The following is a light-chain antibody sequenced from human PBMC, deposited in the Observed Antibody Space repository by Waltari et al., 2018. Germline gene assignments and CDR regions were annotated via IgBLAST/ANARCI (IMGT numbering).Light chain of an antibody. J-gene: IGKJ2*03. CDR2: KTF. CDR3: QQFSSSSMFS. CDR1: QSISTL. Sequence: DIQMTQSPSTLSASVGDRVTITCRASQSISTLLAWFQQKPGNPPKLLIYKTFNLERGVPSRFSCSGSGTEFTRTSTRLQPDDFATYYCQQFSSSSMFSFGQGTKLEIK. V-gene: IGKV1-5*03.